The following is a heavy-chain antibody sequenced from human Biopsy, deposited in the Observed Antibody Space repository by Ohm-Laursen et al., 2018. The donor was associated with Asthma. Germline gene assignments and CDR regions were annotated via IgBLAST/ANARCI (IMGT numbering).Heavy chain of an antibody. Sequence: SLRLSCAASGFVFSQCGMRWVRQGPGKGLEWVALVSSDGHNKYYEDSVKGRFTISRDNSRKRLYLQINRLTVEDSAVYFCARQSGQDYGDSSGFDVWGQGTKVAVSS. CDR2: VSSDGHNK. D-gene: IGHD3-22*01. CDR1: GFVFSQCG. CDR3: ARQSGQDYGDSSGFDV. V-gene: IGHV3-30*03. J-gene: IGHJ3*01.